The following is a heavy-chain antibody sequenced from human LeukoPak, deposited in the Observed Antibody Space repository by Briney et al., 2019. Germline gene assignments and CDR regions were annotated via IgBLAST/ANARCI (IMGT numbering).Heavy chain of an antibody. CDR3: ARDLLGYCSSTSCPNWFDP. CDR2: IYYSGST. V-gene: IGHV4-59*12. J-gene: IGHJ5*02. CDR1: GGSISSYY. D-gene: IGHD2-2*01. Sequence: SETLSLTCTVSGGSISSYYWSWIRQPPGKGLEWIGYIYYSGSTNYNPSLKSRVTISVDTSKNQFSLKLSSVTAADTAVYYCARDLLGYCSSTSCPNWFDPWGQGTLVTVSS.